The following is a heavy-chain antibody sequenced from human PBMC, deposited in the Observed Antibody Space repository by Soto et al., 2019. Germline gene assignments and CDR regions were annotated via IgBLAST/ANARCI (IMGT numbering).Heavy chain of an antibody. J-gene: IGHJ1*01. V-gene: IGHV3-30-3*01. D-gene: IGHD3-22*01. CDR3: ARGGEYDDSSGYNTAEYFQH. CDR1: GFTFSSYA. CDR2: ISYDGSNK. Sequence: QVQLVESGGGVVQPGRSLRLSCAASGFTFSSYAMHWVRQAPGKGLEWVAVISYDGSNKYYADSVKGRFTISRDNSKNTLYLQMNSLRAEDTAVYYCARGGEYDDSSGYNTAEYFQHWGQGTLVTVSS.